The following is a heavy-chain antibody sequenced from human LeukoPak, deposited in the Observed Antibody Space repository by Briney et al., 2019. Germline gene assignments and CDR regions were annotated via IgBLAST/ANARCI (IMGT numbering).Heavy chain of an antibody. CDR3: ARGGMTTVTQTNQGWFDP. J-gene: IGHJ5*02. Sequence: SETLSLTCTVSGASMSRYYWSWIRQPAEKGLEWIGHIDSSGRPNYNPSLKSRVTMSLDTSKNQFSLKLTSVTAADTAVYYCARGGMTTVTQTNQGWFDPWGQGTLVTVSS. D-gene: IGHD4-17*01. CDR2: IDSSGRP. V-gene: IGHV4-4*07. CDR1: GASMSRYY.